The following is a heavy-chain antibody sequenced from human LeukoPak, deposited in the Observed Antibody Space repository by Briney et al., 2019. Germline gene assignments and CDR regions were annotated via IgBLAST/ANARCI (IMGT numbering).Heavy chain of an antibody. V-gene: IGHV1-8*02. CDR1: GYTFTSYD. CDR3: ARGEEHIVVVTAIY. D-gene: IGHD2-21*02. J-gene: IGHJ4*02. CDR2: MNPNSGNT. Sequence: ASVKVSCKAPGYTFTSYDINWVRQATGQGLEWMGWMNPNSGNTGYAQKFQGRVTMTTDTSTSTAYMELRSLRSDDTAVYYCARGEEHIVVVTAIYWGQGTLVTVSS.